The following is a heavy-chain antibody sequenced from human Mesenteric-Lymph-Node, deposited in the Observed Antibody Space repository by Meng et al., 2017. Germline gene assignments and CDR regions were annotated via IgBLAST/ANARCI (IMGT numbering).Heavy chain of an antibody. CDR1: GFTFSSYA. V-gene: IGHV3-23*01. J-gene: IGHJ4*02. D-gene: IGHD3-16*01. Sequence: GESLKISCAASGFTFSSYAMSWVRQAPGKGLEWVSAISGSGTTTYHANSVRGRFFISRDNSRNTLYLQMNSLRAEDTAVYYCGKGSDITSYEIRHWGPGNLVTVSS. CDR2: ISGSGTTT. CDR3: GKGSDITSYEIRH.